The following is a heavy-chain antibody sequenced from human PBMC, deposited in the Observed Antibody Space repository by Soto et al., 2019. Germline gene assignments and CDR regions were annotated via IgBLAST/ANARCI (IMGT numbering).Heavy chain of an antibody. V-gene: IGHV3-30*09. J-gene: IGHJ3*02. D-gene: IGHD3-3*01. CDR3: ARDFGAGAFDI. Sequence: QVQLVESGGGVVQPGESMRLSCAASGFIFSNYAFHWVRQAPGKGLEWITVISYDGSQTYFGDSVKGRFAISRDNSKDTLYLQMNSLRPEDTAVYYCARDFGAGAFDIWGQGTLVTLSS. CDR1: GFIFSNYA. CDR2: ISYDGSQT.